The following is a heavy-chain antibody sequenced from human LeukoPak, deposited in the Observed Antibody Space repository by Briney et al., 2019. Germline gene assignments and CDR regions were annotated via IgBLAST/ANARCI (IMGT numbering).Heavy chain of an antibody. J-gene: IGHJ3*02. CDR3: AKGVDYGGNRGAFDI. V-gene: IGHV3-9*01. CDR2: ISWNSGSI. D-gene: IGHD4-23*01. CDR1: GFTFDDYA. Sequence: QTGGSLRLSCAASGFTFDDYAMHWVRQAPGKGLEWVSGISWNSGSIGYADSVKGRFTISRDNAKNSPYLQMNSLRAEDTALYYCAKGVDYGGNRGAFDIWGQGTMVTVSS.